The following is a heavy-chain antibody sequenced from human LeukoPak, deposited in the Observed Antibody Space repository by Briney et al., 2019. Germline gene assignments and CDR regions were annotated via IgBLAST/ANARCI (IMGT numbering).Heavy chain of an antibody. CDR1: GGSISSYY. Sequence: PETLSLTCTVSGGSISSYYWSWIRQPPGKGLEWIGFIYYSGYTKYNPSLKSRVTISVDTSKNQFSLKLSSVTAADTAVYYCARHEYSSGWYVNWGQGTLVTVSS. CDR2: IYYSGYT. CDR3: ARHEYSSGWYVN. V-gene: IGHV4-59*08. D-gene: IGHD6-19*01. J-gene: IGHJ4*02.